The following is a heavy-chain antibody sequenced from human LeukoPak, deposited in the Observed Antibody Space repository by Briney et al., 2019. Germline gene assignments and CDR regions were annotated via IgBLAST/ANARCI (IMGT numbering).Heavy chain of an antibody. D-gene: IGHD2-15*01. V-gene: IGHV3-23*01. J-gene: IGHJ4*02. CDR3: AKAPVTTCSGAYCYPFDY. CDR1: GFIFSNYA. CDR2: ISVSGNI. Sequence: GGSLRLSCATSGFIFSNYAVNWVRQAPGKGLEWVSAISVSGNIYHADSVKGRFTIYRESSKKTLYLHMNSLRAGDAAVYYCAKAPVTTCSGAYCYPFDYWSQGTLVTVSS.